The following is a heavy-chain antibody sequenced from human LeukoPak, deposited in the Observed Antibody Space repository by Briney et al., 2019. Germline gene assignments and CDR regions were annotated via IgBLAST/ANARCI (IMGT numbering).Heavy chain of an antibody. Sequence: GGSLRLSCAASGFTFGSYGMHWVRQAPGKGLEWVAVIWYDGSNKYYADSVKGRFTISRDNSKNTLYLQMNSLRAEDTAVYYCARGLSGYSPNWFDPWGQGTLVTVSS. CDR2: IWYDGSNK. J-gene: IGHJ5*02. CDR1: GFTFGSYG. CDR3: ARGLSGYSPNWFDP. V-gene: IGHV3-33*01. D-gene: IGHD3-22*01.